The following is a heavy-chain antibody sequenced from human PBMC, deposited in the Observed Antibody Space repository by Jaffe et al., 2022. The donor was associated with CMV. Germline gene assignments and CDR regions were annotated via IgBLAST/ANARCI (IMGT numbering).Heavy chain of an antibody. D-gene: IGHD1-26*01. Sequence: EVQLVQSGAEVKKAGEPLRISCKASGYTFTDYWIGWARQLPGKAPEWMGIIYPGDSDTRYSPSFQGQVTISADKSVGTAYLRWLSLKASDTAMYYCTRHASGSFSTFGVWGQGTPVTVSS. V-gene: IGHV5-51*01. CDR3: TRHASGSFSTFGV. J-gene: IGHJ4*02. CDR1: GYTFTDYW. CDR2: IYPGDSDT.